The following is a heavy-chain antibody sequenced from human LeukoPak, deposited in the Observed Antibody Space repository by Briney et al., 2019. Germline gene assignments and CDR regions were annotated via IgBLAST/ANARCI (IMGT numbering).Heavy chain of an antibody. CDR1: GFTFSSYA. D-gene: IGHD3-22*01. V-gene: IGHV3-30-3*01. Sequence: PGGSLRLSCAASGFTFSSYAMHWVRQAPGKGLEWVAVISYDGSNKYYADSVKGRFTISRDNSKNTLYLQMNSLRAEDTAVYYCAKDTTRITMIVRNGEGYGMDVWGQGTTVTVSS. CDR3: AKDTTRITMIVRNGEGYGMDV. CDR2: ISYDGSNK. J-gene: IGHJ6*02.